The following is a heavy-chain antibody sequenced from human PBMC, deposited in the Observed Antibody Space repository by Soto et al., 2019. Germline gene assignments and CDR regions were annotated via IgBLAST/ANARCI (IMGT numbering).Heavy chain of an antibody. CDR1: GGSVSSGSYY. J-gene: IGHJ4*02. V-gene: IGHV4-61*01. Sequence: PSETLPLTCTVSGGSVSSGSYYWSWIRQPPGKGLEWIGYIYYSGSTNYNPSLKSRVTISVDTSKNQFSLKLSSVTAADTAVYYCARDPYYYAGESPYWGQGTLVTVSS. CDR3: ARDPYYYAGESPY. CDR2: IYYSGST. D-gene: IGHD3-10*01.